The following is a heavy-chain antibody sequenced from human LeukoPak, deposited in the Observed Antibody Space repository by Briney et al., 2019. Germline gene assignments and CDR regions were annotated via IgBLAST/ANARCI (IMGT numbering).Heavy chain of an antibody. Sequence: SETLSLTCTVSGGSISSGSYYWSWIRQPAGKGLEWIGRIYTSGSTNYNPSLKSRVTISVDTSKNQFSLKLSSVTAADTAVYYCARGPGNIAAAGTVDYWGQGTLVTVSS. CDR3: ARGPGNIAAAGTVDY. V-gene: IGHV4-61*02. CDR1: GGSISSGSYY. CDR2: IYTSGST. J-gene: IGHJ4*02. D-gene: IGHD6-13*01.